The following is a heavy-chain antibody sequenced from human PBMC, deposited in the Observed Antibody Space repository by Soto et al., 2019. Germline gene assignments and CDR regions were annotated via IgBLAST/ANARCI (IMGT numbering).Heavy chain of an antibody. CDR3: AKDTVPLYCSGGSCYTDDAFDI. CDR2: ISWNSGSI. J-gene: IGHJ3*02. D-gene: IGHD2-15*01. Sequence: EVQLVESGGGLVQPGRSLRLSCAASGFTFDDYAMHWVRQAPGKGLEWVSGISWNSGSIGYADSVKGRFTISRDNAKNSLYLQMNSLRAEDTALYYCAKDTVPLYCSGGSCYTDDAFDIWGQGTMVTVSS. CDR1: GFTFDDYA. V-gene: IGHV3-9*01.